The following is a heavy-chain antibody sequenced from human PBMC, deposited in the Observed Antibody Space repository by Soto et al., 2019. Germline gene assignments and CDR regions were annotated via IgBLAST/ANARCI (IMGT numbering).Heavy chain of an antibody. J-gene: IGHJ4*02. CDR1: GYTFTTYA. D-gene: IGHD3-3*01. V-gene: IGHV1-18*01. CDR3: ARNPTYITIFGVVIFNFDY. CDR2: VSASNGNT. Sequence: GASVKVSCKASGYTFTTYAISWVRQAPGQGLEWMGWVSASNGNTNYAQNLQGRVTMTTDTSTSTAYMELRSLRSDDTAVYYCARNPTYITIFGVVIFNFDYWGQGALVSVSS.